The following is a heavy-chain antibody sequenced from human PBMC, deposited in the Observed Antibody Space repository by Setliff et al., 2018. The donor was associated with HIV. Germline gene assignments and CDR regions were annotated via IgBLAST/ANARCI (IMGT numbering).Heavy chain of an antibody. V-gene: IGHV3-23*01. CDR1: GFTFSSYA. Sequence: GGSLRLSCAASGFTFSSYAMSWVRQAPGKGLEWVSAISGSGGSPYYADSVKGRFTISRDNAKNSLYLQMNSLTAEDTAVYYCARDVSWRVRTYIDYWGQGALVTVSS. J-gene: IGHJ4*02. CDR3: ARDVSWRVRTYIDY. CDR2: ISGSGGSP. D-gene: IGHD3-3*01.